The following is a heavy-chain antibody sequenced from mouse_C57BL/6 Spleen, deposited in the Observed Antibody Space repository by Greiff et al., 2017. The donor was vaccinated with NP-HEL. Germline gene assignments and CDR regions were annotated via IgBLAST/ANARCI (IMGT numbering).Heavy chain of an antibody. V-gene: IGHV1-59*01. D-gene: IGHD1-1*01. Sequence: VQLQQPGAELVRPGTSVKLSCKASGYTFTSYWMHWVKQRPGQGLEWIGVIDPSDSYTNYNQKFKGKATLTVDTSSSTAYMQLSSLTSEDSAVYYCARLITTVSMDYWGQGTSVTVSS. J-gene: IGHJ4*01. CDR1: GYTFTSYW. CDR3: ARLITTVSMDY. CDR2: IDPSDSYT.